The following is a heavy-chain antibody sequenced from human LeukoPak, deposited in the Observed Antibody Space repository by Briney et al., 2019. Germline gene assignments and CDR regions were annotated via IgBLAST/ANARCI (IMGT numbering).Heavy chain of an antibody. J-gene: IGHJ4*02. CDR2: ISSSSSYI. CDR1: GFTFSSYN. D-gene: IGHD6-13*01. V-gene: IGHV3-21*04. CDR3: ARDAVLRNIAAAGYFDY. Sequence: PGGSLRLSCAASGFTFSSYNMNWVRQAPGKGLEWVSSISSSSSYIYYADSVKGRFTISRDNAKNSLYLQMNSLRAEDTALYYCARDAVLRNIAAAGYFDYWGQGTLVTVSS.